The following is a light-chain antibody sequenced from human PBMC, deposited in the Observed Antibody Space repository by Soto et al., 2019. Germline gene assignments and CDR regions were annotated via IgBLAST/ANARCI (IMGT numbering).Light chain of an antibody. Sequence: EIVLTQSPGTLSLSPGERATLSCRASQSVSSSSLAWYQQKPGQAPRLLIYGASYRATGIPDRFSGSGSGTDFTLSISRLEPEDFAVYYCQQNGGSALYTFGQGTKLGIK. CDR1: QSVSSSS. V-gene: IGKV3-20*01. CDR2: GAS. CDR3: QQNGGSALYT. J-gene: IGKJ2*01.